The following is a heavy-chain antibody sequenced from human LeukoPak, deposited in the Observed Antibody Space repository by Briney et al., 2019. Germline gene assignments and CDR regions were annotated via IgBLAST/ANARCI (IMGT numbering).Heavy chain of an antibody. CDR1: GFTFRSHD. J-gene: IGHJ3*02. CDR3: AKSLYHDAFVI. D-gene: IGHD2-8*01. V-gene: IGHV3-30*02. Sequence: GGSLRLSCAASGFTFRSHDMHWVRQAPGKGLEWVTFVRFDGSDKKYADSVKGRFTISRDNSKNTLSLQLISLRAEDTAVCYCAKSLYHDAFVIWGPGTMVTVS. CDR2: VRFDGSDK.